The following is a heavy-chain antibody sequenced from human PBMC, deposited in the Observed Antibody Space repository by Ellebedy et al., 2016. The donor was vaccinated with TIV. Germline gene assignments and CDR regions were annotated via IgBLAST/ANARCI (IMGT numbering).Heavy chain of an antibody. CDR2: IYHSGST. CDR3: ARPYSSTTSWFNP. Sequence: SETLSLXXTVSGGSISSSTYYWGWIRQSPGKGLEWIGSIYHSGSTYYNPSIKSRVTISVDTSKNQFSLKLSSVTAADTAVYYCARPYSSTTSWFNPWGQGTLVTVSS. V-gene: IGHV4-39*01. CDR1: GGSISSSTYY. D-gene: IGHD2-2*01. J-gene: IGHJ5*02.